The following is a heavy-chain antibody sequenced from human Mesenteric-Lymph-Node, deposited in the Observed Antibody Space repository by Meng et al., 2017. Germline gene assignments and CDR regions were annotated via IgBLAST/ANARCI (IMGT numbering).Heavy chain of an antibody. V-gene: IGHV3-66*02. CDR3: ARAIAEITMIVTQPLGAFDI. CDR1: GFTVSSNY. Sequence: GESLKISCAASGFTVSSNYMSWVRQAPGKGLEWVSVIYSGGSTYYADSVKGRFTISRDNSKNTLYLQMNSLRAEDTAVYYCARAIAEITMIVTQPLGAFDIWGQGTMVTVSS. D-gene: IGHD3-22*01. CDR2: IYSGGST. J-gene: IGHJ3*02.